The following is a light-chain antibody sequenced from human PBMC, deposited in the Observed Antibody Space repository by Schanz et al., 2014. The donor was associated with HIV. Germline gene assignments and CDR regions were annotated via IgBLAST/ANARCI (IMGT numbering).Light chain of an antibody. J-gene: IGLJ2*01. CDR2: EVS. Sequence: QSALAQPASVSGSPGQSITISCTGTSSDVGGYNYVSWYQRHPGKAPKLMIYEVSKRPSGVPDRFSGSKSGNTASLTVSGLQAEDEADYYCCSYTGSGTLVFGGGTKLTVL. CDR1: SSDVGGYNY. CDR3: CSYTGSGTLV. V-gene: IGLV2-8*01.